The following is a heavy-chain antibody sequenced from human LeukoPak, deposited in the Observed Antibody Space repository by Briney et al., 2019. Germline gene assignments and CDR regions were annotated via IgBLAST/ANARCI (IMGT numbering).Heavy chain of an antibody. Sequence: GGSLRLSCAASGFSFSTCAMSWVRQAPGKGLEWVSTISGSGGSTLYADSVEGRFTISRDNSKNTLYLQMNSLGAEDTAVYYCANQPMGWGAFDIWGQGTMVIVSP. CDR3: ANQPMGWGAFDI. D-gene: IGHD6-19*01. CDR2: ISGSGGST. CDR1: GFSFSTCA. J-gene: IGHJ3*02. V-gene: IGHV3-23*01.